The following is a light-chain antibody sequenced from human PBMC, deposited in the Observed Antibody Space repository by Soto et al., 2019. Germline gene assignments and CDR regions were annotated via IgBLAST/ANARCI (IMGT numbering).Light chain of an antibody. Sequence: QSALTQPASVSGSPGQSITISCTGTSSDVGGYNFVSWYQQHPGKAPKLMIFEVSNRPSGVSHRFSASKSGNTASLTISGLQAEDEADYYCSSYTSTTTLVIFGGGTQLTVL. J-gene: IGLJ2*01. CDR1: SSDVGGYNF. CDR2: EVS. V-gene: IGLV2-14*01. CDR3: SSYTSTTTLVI.